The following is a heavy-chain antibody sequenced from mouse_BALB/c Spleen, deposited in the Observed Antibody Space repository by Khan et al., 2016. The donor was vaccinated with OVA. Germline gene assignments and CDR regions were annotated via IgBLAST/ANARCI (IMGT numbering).Heavy chain of an antibody. J-gene: IGHJ2*01. CDR1: GYSITSDYA. CDR3: ARPGSISTVVRNDLDC. Sequence: EVQLQESGPGLVQPSQSLSLTCTVTGYSITSDYAWNWIRQFPGNKLEWMGYIKYSGTTSYNPSFKSRISITRDTSKNQFFMQLNSVTTEDTATYYCARPGSISTVVRNDLDCWRQGTTLTGSS. V-gene: IGHV3-2*02. CDR2: IKYSGTT. D-gene: IGHD1-1*01.